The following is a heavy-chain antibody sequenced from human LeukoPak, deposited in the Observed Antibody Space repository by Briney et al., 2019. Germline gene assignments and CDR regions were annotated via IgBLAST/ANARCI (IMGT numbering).Heavy chain of an antibody. Sequence: AGGSLRLSCAASGFTFSSYAMSWVRQAPGKGLEWVSAISGSGGSTYYADSVKGRFTISRDNSKNTLYLQMNSLRAEDTAVYYCAKDRGLITTKSYWGQGTLVTVSS. CDR1: GFTFSSYA. V-gene: IGHV3-23*01. D-gene: IGHD3-16*01. CDR2: ISGSGGST. J-gene: IGHJ4*02. CDR3: AKDRGLITTKSY.